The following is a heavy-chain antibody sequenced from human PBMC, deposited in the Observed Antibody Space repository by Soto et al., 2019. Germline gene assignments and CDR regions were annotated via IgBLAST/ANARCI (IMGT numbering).Heavy chain of an antibody. V-gene: IGHV4-59*01. CDR1: GGSISSYY. J-gene: IGHJ4*02. Sequence: TSETLSLTCTVSGGSISSYYWSWIRQPPGKGLEWIGYIYYSGSTNYNPSLKSRVTISVDTSKNQFSLKLSSVTAADTAVYYCARLLHGDFDYWGQGTLVTVSS. CDR3: ARLLHGDFDY. D-gene: IGHD4-17*01. CDR2: IYYSGST.